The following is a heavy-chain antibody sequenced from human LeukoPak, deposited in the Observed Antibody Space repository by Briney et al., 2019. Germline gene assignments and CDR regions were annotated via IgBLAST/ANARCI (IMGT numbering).Heavy chain of an antibody. Sequence: SETLSLTCTVSGGSISSGSYYWSWIRQPAGKGLEWIGRIYTSGSTNYNPSLKSRVTISVDTSKNQFSLKLSSVTAADTAVYYCARFGDRCGDDCYYGDYWGQGTLVTVSS. CDR2: IYTSGST. D-gene: IGHD2-21*02. CDR1: GGSISSGSYY. V-gene: IGHV4-61*02. J-gene: IGHJ4*02. CDR3: ARFGDRCGDDCYYGDY.